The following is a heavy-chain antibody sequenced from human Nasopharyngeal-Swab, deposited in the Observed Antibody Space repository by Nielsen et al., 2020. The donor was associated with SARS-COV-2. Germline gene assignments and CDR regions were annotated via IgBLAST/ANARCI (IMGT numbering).Heavy chain of an antibody. CDR3: ARRYSSSWRY. V-gene: IGHV5-10-1*01. J-gene: IGHJ4*02. D-gene: IGHD6-13*01. CDR1: GYSFTSYW. Sequence: KVSCKGSGYSFTSYWISWVRQMPGKGLEWMGRIDPSDSYTNYSPSFQGHVTISADKSISTAYLQWSSLKAPDTAMYYCARRYSSSWRYWGQGTLVTVSS. CDR2: IDPSDSYT.